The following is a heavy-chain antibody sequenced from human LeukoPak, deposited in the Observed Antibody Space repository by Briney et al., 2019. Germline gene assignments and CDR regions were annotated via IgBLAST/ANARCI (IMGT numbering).Heavy chain of an antibody. J-gene: IGHJ3*02. D-gene: IGHD4-17*01. CDR2: VYYSGSET. CDR3: ARQMTTMTMGRTFDK. CDR1: GDSFTGYY. V-gene: IGHV4-59*01. Sequence: SETLSLTCSVSGDSFTGYYWNWVRQPPGKGLEWIGYVYYSGSETDSNPSLKSRVTMSVDSSKNQFSLKLNSVSAADTAVYYCARQMTTMTMGRTFDKWGQGTTVIVSS.